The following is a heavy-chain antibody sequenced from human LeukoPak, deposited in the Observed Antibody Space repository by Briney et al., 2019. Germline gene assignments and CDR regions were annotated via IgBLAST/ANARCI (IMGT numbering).Heavy chain of an antibody. CDR3: ARHASAYDILTGYRSLYYFDY. D-gene: IGHD3-9*01. J-gene: IGHJ4*02. CDR1: GGSISSSSYY. V-gene: IGHV4-39*01. CDR2: IYYSGST. Sequence: PSETLSLTCTVSGGSISSSSYYWGWIRQPPGKGLELIGSIYYSGSTYYNPSLKSRVTISVDTSKNQFSLKLSSVTAADTAVYYCARHASAYDILTGYRSLYYFDYWGQGTLVTVSS.